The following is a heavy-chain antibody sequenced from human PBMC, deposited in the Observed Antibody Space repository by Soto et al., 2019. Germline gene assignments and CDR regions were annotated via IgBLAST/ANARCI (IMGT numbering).Heavy chain of an antibody. D-gene: IGHD2-15*01. CDR2: IHWNDDN. V-gene: IGHV2-5*01. J-gene: IGHJ4*02. CDR1: GFSLTTGRVG. CDR3: THRLVGSGQGY. Sequence: QLTLEETGPTLVKPTQTLTLTCTFSGFSLTTGRVGVSWIRQPPGKALEWLAVIHWNDDNHYSPPLKSRLTITKDTSKNQVVLTLTNMDPVDTATYYCTHRLVGSGQGYWGQVPLVTVSS.